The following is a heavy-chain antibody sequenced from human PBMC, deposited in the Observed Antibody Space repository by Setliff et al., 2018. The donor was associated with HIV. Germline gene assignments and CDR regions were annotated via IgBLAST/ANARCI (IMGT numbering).Heavy chain of an antibody. J-gene: IGHJ4*02. CDR1: GGSFSGYY. Sequence: PSETLSLTCAVYGGSFSGYYWSWIRQPPGKGLEWIGEINHSGSTNYNPSLKSRVTISVETSKNQFSLKLSSVTAADTAVYYCARLEVRSFYGYRNSPDYWGQGTLVTVSS. CDR3: ARLEVRSFYGYRNSPDY. V-gene: IGHV4-34*01. CDR2: INHSGST. D-gene: IGHD5-18*01.